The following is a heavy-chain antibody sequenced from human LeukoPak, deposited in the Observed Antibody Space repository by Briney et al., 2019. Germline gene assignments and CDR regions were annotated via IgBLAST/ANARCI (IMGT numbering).Heavy chain of an antibody. CDR3: ASFRYYFES. J-gene: IGHJ4*02. D-gene: IGHD2-2*01. Sequence: PSETLSLTCAVSGASIISSNWWTWVRQPPGQGLEWIGEIYHSGSTNFNPSLKSRVTISVDKSKNHFSLQLSSVTAADTAVYYCASFRYYFESWGQGTLVTVSS. CDR2: IYHSGST. CDR1: GASIISSNW. V-gene: IGHV4-4*02.